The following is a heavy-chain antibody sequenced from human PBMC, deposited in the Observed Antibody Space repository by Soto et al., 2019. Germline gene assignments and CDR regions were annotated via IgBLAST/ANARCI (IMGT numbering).Heavy chain of an antibody. CDR2: MNPNSGNT. CDR3: ARGDLEYRYHDFWSGYYRASWFDP. D-gene: IGHD3-3*01. Sequence: ASVKVSCKASGYTFTSYDINWVRQATGQGLDWMGWMNPNSGNTGYAQKFQGRVTMTRNTSISTAYMELSSLRSEDTAVYYCARGDLEYRYHDFWSGYYRASWFDPWGQGTLVTVSS. J-gene: IGHJ5*02. V-gene: IGHV1-8*01. CDR1: GYTFTSYD.